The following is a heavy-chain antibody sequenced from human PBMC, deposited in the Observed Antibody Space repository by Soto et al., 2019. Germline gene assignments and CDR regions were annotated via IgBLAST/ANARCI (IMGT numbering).Heavy chain of an antibody. CDR3: ALNFVGGYLSDY. V-gene: IGHV1-69*13. CDR2: IIPIFGTA. J-gene: IGHJ4*02. D-gene: IGHD3-22*01. CDR1: GGTFSSYA. Sequence: ASVKVSCKASGGTFSSYAISWVRQAPGQGLEWMGGIIPIFGTANYAQKFQGRVTITADESTSTAYMELSSLRSEDTAVYYCALNFVGGYLSDYWGQGTLVTVSS.